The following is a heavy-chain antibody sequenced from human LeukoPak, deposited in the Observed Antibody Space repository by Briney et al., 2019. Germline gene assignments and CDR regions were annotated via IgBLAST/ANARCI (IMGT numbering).Heavy chain of an antibody. Sequence: GSAKVSCKASGYTFTSYGISSGREAPGQRLESMGWNSAYNGNTNYAQTPQGRVTMTTETSTSTAYMELRSLRSDDTAVYYCARDPEERDFSFDYWGQGTLVTVSS. D-gene: IGHD3-3*01. CDR1: GYTFTSYG. V-gene: IGHV1-18*01. J-gene: IGHJ4*02. CDR3: ARDPEERDFSFDY. CDR2: NSAYNGNT.